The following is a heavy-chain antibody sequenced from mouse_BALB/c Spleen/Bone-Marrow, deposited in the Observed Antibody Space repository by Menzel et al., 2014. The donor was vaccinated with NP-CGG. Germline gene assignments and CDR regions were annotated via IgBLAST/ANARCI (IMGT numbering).Heavy chain of an antibody. CDR1: GFDFSRYW. Sequence: EVKLVESGGGLVQPGGSLKLSCAASGFDFSRYWMSWVRQAPGKGLDWIGEINPDSSTINYTRSLKDKFIISRDNAKNTLYLQMNKVRSEDTALYYCARLNYYGNLFDWGAGTPVTVSS. D-gene: IGHD1-1*01. V-gene: IGHV4-1*02. J-gene: IGHJ1*01. CDR2: INPDSSTI. CDR3: ARLNYYGNLFD.